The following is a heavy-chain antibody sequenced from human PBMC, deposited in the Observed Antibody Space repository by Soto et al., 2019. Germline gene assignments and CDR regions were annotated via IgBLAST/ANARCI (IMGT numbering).Heavy chain of an antibody. CDR3: ARPKGSYSSGYYYFDY. CDR2: IIPLFGTA. J-gene: IGHJ4*02. V-gene: IGHV1-69*01. CDR1: GGTFSTYA. D-gene: IGHD6-19*01. Sequence: QVQLVQSGAEVKQPGSSVKLSCKTSGGTFSTYAIYWVRQAPGQGLEWMGAIIPLFGTADYAQKFQGRVTITADESTSKAYMELSSLRSEDTAVYYCARPKGSYSSGYYYFDYWGQGTLVTVSS.